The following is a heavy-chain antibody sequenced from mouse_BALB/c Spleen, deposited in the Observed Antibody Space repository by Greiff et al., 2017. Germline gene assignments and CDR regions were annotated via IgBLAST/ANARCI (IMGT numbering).Heavy chain of an antibody. Sequence: QVQLQQSGPGLVAPSQSLSITCTVSGFSLTGYGVNWVRQPPGKGLEWLGMIWGDGSTDYNSALKSRLSISKDNSKSQVFLKMNSLQTDDTARYYCARDRKYDLYAMDYWGQGTSVTVSS. J-gene: IGHJ4*01. D-gene: IGHD2-10*02. V-gene: IGHV2-6-7*01. CDR2: IWGDGST. CDR3: ARDRKYDLYAMDY. CDR1: GFSLTGYG.